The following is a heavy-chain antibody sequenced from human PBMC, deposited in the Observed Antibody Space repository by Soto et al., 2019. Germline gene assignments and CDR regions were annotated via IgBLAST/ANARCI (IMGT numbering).Heavy chain of an antibody. D-gene: IGHD3-3*01. CDR1: GFTFSSYG. Sequence: HPGGSLRLSCAASGFTFSSYGMHWVRQAPGKGLEWVAVISYDGSNKYYADSVKGRFTISRDNSKNTLYLQMNSLRAEDTAVYYCAKQPLERTYPYYYYYGMEVWGQGTTVTVSS. CDR2: ISYDGSNK. CDR3: AKQPLERTYPYYYYYGMEV. V-gene: IGHV3-30*18. J-gene: IGHJ6*02.